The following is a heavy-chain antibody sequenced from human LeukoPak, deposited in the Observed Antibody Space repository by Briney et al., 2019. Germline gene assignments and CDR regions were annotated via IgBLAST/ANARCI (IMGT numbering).Heavy chain of an antibody. J-gene: IGHJ3*02. Sequence: SETLSLTCTVSGGSISSSSYYWGWIRPPPEKGLEWIGRIYYSGSTYYNPSLKSRVTISVDTSKNQFPLKLSSVTAADTAVYYCARPRGEDFWTVMGAFDIWGQGTMVTVSS. CDR2: IYYSGST. V-gene: IGHV4-39*01. CDR1: GGSISSSSYY. CDR3: ARPRGEDFWTVMGAFDI. D-gene: IGHD3/OR15-3a*01.